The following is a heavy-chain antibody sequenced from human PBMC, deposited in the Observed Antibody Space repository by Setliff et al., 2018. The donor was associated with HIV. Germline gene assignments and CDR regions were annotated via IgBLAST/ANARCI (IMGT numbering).Heavy chain of an antibody. D-gene: IGHD4-17*01. V-gene: IGHV4-34*01. CDR2: IHHGGGT. CDR1: GGSFGDQF. CDR3: ATFFVSTATTQDY. Sequence: PSETLSLTCAAYGGSFGDQFWNWIRQSPGKGLEWIGEIHHGGGTKYNPSLKSRVTVSLDMSKNQFSLKLNSLTAADTGVYYCATFFVSTATTQDYWGQGTLVTVSS. J-gene: IGHJ4*02.